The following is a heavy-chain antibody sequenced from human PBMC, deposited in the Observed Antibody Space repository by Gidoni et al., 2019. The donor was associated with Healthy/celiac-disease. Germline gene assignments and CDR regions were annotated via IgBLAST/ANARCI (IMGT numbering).Heavy chain of an antibody. J-gene: IGHJ4*02. CDR2: IIPILGIA. D-gene: IGHD4-17*01. CDR1: GGTFSSYA. V-gene: IGHV1-69*04. Sequence: QVQLVQSGAEVKKPGSSVKVSCKASGGTFSSYAISWVRQAPGQGLEWMGRIIPILGIANYAQKFQGRVTITADKSTSTAYMELSSLRSEDTAVYYCARPTDYGGKGGLDYWGQGTLVTVSS. CDR3: ARPTDYGGKGGLDY.